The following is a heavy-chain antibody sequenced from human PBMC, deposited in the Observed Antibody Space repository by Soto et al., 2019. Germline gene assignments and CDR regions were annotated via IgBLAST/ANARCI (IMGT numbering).Heavy chain of an antibody. CDR3: AIDKGVGFGSCHGY. Sequence: QVQLVQSGAEVKKPGASVKVSCKASGYTFTSYGISWVRQAPGQGLEWMGWISAYNGNTNYAQKLQGRVTMTTDTSTSTAYMELRSLRSDDTGVHFCAIDKGVGFGSCHGYWGQGTLVTVSS. V-gene: IGHV1-18*01. D-gene: IGHD3-10*01. CDR1: GYTFTSYG. J-gene: IGHJ4*02. CDR2: ISAYNGNT.